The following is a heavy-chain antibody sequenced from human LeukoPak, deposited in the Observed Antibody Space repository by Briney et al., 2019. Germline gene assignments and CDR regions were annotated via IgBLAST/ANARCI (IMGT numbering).Heavy chain of an antibody. D-gene: IGHD3/OR15-3a*01. V-gene: IGHV3-30*02. J-gene: IGHJ4*02. Sequence: GGSVRLSCAASGFTFSSHGMHWVRQAPGKGLEWVTFIRSDGSSNYYGDSVKGRFTLSRDNFKNTLSLQMNSLRAEDTAVYYCVRDRDWGFDYWGQGTLVTVSS. CDR3: VRDRDWGFDY. CDR2: IRSDGSSN. CDR1: GFTFSSHG.